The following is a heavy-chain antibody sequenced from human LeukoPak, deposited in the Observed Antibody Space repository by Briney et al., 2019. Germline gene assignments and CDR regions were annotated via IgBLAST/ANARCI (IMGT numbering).Heavy chain of an antibody. J-gene: IGHJ4*02. Sequence: PGGSLRLSCAASGFSFDDYGMSWARQAPGKGLEWVSGINWSGGSTGYADSVKGRFTISRDNAKNSLYLQMNSLRAEDTALYYCARGGVINYFDYWGQGTLVTVSS. CDR2: INWSGGST. D-gene: IGHD3-10*01. CDR3: ARGGVINYFDY. CDR1: GFSFDDYG. V-gene: IGHV3-20*04.